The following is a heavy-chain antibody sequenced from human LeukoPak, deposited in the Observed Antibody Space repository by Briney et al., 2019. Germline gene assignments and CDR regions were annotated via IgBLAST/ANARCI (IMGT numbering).Heavy chain of an antibody. J-gene: IGHJ6*02. CDR3: ARDRLGYDFWSAPIYGMDV. CDR2: TYYRSKWYN. D-gene: IGHD3-3*01. CDR1: GDSVSSNSAA. V-gene: IGHV6-1*01. Sequence: SQTLSLTCAISGDSVSSNSAAWNWIRQSPSRGLEWLGRTYYRSKWYNDYAVSVKSRITINPDTPKNQFSLQLNSVTPEDTAVHYCARDRLGYDFWSAPIYGMDVWGQGTTVTVSS.